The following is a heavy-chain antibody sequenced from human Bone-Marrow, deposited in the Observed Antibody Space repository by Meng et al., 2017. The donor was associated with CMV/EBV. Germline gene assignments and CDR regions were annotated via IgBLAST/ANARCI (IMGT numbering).Heavy chain of an antibody. V-gene: IGHV3-30*02. CDR1: GFTFSSYA. CDR3: ARDKTTGLRFLEWSDY. CDR2: IRYDGSNK. D-gene: IGHD3-3*01. J-gene: IGHJ4*02. Sequence: GESLKISCAASGFTFSSYAMHWVRQAPGKGLEWVAFIRYDGSNKYYADSVKGRFTISRDNAKNSLYLQMNSLRAEDTAVYYCARDKTTGLRFLEWSDYWGQGTLVTVSS.